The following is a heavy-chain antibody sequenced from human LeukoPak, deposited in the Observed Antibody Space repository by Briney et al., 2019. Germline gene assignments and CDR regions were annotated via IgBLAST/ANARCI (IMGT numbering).Heavy chain of an antibody. V-gene: IGHV3-21*01. CDR2: ISSGSFI. J-gene: IGHJ2*01. CDR3: ASLMFIPVGNWYFDL. CDR1: GFTFRNFG. D-gene: IGHD2-21*01. Sequence: GGSLRLSCAASGFTFRNFGFIWVRQAPGKGLEWISSISSGSFIYYADAVKARFTISRDNTRDSLSLQMNSLRADDTAVYYCASLMFIPVGNWYFDLWAVAPWSLSPQ.